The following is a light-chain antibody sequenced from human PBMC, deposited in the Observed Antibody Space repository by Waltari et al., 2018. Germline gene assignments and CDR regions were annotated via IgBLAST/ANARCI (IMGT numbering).Light chain of an antibody. CDR1: QSVLYSTNNRDY. Sequence: DIVLTQSPDSLAVSLGERATLYCKSSQSVLYSTNNRDYLAWYHQKVGQPPKLLINWASTRESGVPDRFSGSGSGTDFNLTISNLQPEDVAVYYCQQYYSTPLTFGGGTKIEI. CDR3: QQYYSTPLT. CDR2: WAS. J-gene: IGKJ4*01. V-gene: IGKV4-1*01.